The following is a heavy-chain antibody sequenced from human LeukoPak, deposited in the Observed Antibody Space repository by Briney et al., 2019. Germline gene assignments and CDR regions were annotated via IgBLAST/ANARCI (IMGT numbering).Heavy chain of an antibody. CDR2: IIPIFGTA. Sequence: SVKVSCKASGGTFSSYAISWVRQAPGQGLEWMGGIIPIFGTANYAQKFQGRVTITTDESTSAAYMELSSLRSEDTAVYYCASCAFTVTKVGYYYYYYYMDVWGKGTTVTVSS. J-gene: IGHJ6*03. CDR1: GGTFSSYA. CDR3: ASCAFTVTKVGYYYYYYYMDV. D-gene: IGHD4-17*01. V-gene: IGHV1-69*05.